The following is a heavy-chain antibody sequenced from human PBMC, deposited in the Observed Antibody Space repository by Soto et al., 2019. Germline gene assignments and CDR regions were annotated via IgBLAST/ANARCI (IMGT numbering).Heavy chain of an antibody. J-gene: IGHJ6*02. CDR1: GFTFSDYY. V-gene: IGHV3-11*01. Sequence: QVQLVESGGGLVKPGGSLRLSCAASGFTFSDYYMSWIRQAPGKGLEWVSYISSSGSTIYYADSVKGRFTISRDNAKNSLYLQMNSLRAEDTAVYYCARDHRDILTGYYMTGYADYYYYYGMDVWGQGTTVTVSS. CDR2: ISSSGSTI. CDR3: ARDHRDILTGYYMTGYADYYYYYGMDV. D-gene: IGHD3-9*01.